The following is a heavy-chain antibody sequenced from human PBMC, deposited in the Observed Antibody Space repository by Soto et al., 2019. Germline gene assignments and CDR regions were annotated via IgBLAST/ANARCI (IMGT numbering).Heavy chain of an antibody. CDR3: ARDLHVDNSY. D-gene: IGHD1-1*01. Sequence: EVQLVESGGGLVKPGGSLRLSCAASGFTFSSYSMNWVRQAPGKGLEWVSSISSSSSYIYYADSVKGRFTISRDNAMNSLYLQMNSLRAEDTAVYYCARDLHVDNSYWGQGTLVTVSS. CDR2: ISSSSSYI. CDR1: GFTFSSYS. J-gene: IGHJ4*02. V-gene: IGHV3-21*01.